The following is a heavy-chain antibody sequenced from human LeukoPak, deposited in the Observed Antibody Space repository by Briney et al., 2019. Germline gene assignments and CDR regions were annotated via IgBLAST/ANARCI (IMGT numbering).Heavy chain of an antibody. D-gene: IGHD6-19*01. CDR3: ARLPYSSGWFDAFDI. J-gene: IGHJ3*02. Sequence: SETLSLTCTVSGGSISTSSYYWGWIRQPPGKGLEWIGNIYYSGSTHYNPSLKSRVTISVDTSKNQFSLKLSSATAADTAVYYCARLPYSSGWFDAFDIWGQGTMVTVSS. V-gene: IGHV4-39*01. CDR1: GGSISTSSYY. CDR2: IYYSGST.